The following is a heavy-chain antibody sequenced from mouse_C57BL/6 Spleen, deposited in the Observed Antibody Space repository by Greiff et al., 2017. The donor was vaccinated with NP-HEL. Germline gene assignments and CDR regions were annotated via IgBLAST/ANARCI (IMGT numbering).Heavy chain of an antibody. CDR2: IDPSDSET. Sequence: QVQLQQPGAELVRPGSSVKLSCKASGYTFTSYWMHWVKQRPIQGLEWIGNIDPSDSETHYNQKFKDKATFTVDKSSSTAYMQLSSLTSEDYAVYYCARDYDYYGSSQFAYWGQGTLVTVSA. V-gene: IGHV1-52*01. CDR1: GYTFTSYW. D-gene: IGHD1-1*01. CDR3: ARDYDYYGSSQFAY. J-gene: IGHJ3*01.